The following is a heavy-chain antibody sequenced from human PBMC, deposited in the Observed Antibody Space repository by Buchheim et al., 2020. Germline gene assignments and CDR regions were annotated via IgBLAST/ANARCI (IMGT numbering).Heavy chain of an antibody. CDR1: GGSFSGYY. CDR2: NNHSGST. CDR3: AREMSHIVVVTAIEGPDY. D-gene: IGHD2-21*02. V-gene: IGHV4-34*01. Sequence: QVQLQQWGAGLLKPSETLSLTCAVYGGSFSGYYWSWIRQPPGKGLEWIGENNHSGSTNYNPSLKSRVTISVDTSKNQFSLKLSSVTAADTAVYYCAREMSHIVVVTAIEGPDYWGQGTL. J-gene: IGHJ4*02.